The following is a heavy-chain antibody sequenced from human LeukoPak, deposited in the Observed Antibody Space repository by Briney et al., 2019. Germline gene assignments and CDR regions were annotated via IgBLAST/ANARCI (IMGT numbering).Heavy chain of an antibody. CDR3: AAGSYFDWLLWVDY. CDR1: GYTFTSSD. CDR2: MNPNSGNT. V-gene: IGHV1-8*03. J-gene: IGHJ4*02. D-gene: IGHD3-9*01. Sequence: GASVKVSCKASGYTFTSSDINWVRQATGQGLEWMGWMNPNSGNTGYAQKFQGRVTITADESTSTAYMELSSLRSEDTAVYYCAAGSYFDWLLWVDYWGQGTLVTVSS.